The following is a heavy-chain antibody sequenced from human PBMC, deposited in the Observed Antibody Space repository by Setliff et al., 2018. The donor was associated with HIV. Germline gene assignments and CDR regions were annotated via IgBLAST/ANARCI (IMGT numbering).Heavy chain of an antibody. J-gene: IGHJ5*02. D-gene: IGHD1-20*01. CDR1: GFTFSSYW. CDR3: ARYKWNNWIFGWFDP. CDR2: IKEDGTEI. V-gene: IGHV3-7*01. Sequence: PGGSLRLSCAASGFTFSSYWMGWVRQAPGKGPEWVADIKEDGTEIYYVDSVRGRFTISRDNPKNSLYLQMNSLRAEDTAVYYCARYKWNNWIFGWFDPWGQGTQVTVSS.